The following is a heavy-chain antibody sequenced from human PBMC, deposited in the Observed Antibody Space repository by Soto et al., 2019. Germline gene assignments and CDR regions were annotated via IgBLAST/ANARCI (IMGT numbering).Heavy chain of an antibody. Sequence: LSLTCTVSGGSISSSSYYWGWIRQPPGKGLEWIGSIYHSGSTYYNPSLKSRVTISVDRSKNQFSLKLSSVTAADTAVYYCARVGVINELGYYYYGMDVWGQGTTVTVSS. CDR2: IYHSGST. CDR3: ARVGVINELGYYYYGMDV. J-gene: IGHJ6*02. V-gene: IGHV4-39*07. CDR1: GGSISSSSYY. D-gene: IGHD3-22*01.